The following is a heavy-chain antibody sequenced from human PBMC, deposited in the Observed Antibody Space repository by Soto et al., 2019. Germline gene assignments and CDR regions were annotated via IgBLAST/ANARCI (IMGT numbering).Heavy chain of an antibody. Sequence: PGRPLRLSCAASGFTFSSYTMDRVRQAPGKGLKWVSSISSTSSYIYYADSVRGRFTISRDNTKNSLYLQMNSLRAEDTAVYYCARGRFASRDAFDIWGQGTMVTVSS. CDR3: ARGRFASRDAFDI. CDR1: GFTFSSYT. CDR2: ISSTSSYI. J-gene: IGHJ3*02. D-gene: IGHD3-16*01. V-gene: IGHV3-21*06.